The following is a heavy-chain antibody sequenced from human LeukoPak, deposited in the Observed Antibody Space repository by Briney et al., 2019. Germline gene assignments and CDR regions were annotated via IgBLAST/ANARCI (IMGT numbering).Heavy chain of an antibody. CDR1: GFTFSSYE. CDR2: ISGSGGST. D-gene: IGHD3-22*01. V-gene: IGHV3-23*01. CDR3: ARHYYGNSGSYSGSDY. Sequence: GGSLRLSCAASGFTFSSYEMNWVRQAPGKGLEWVSAISGSGGSTYYADSVKGRFTISRDNSKNTLYLQMNSLRAEDTAVYHCARHYYGNSGSYSGSDYWGQGTLVTVSS. J-gene: IGHJ4*02.